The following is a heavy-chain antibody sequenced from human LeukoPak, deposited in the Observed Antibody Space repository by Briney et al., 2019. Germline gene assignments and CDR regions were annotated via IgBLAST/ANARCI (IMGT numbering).Heavy chain of an antibody. V-gene: IGHV4-39*01. CDR3: ARQGTTVVEKLFDY. CDR1: GGSISSGSYY. Sequence: SETLSLTCTVSGGSISSGSYYWSWIRQPPGKGLEWIGSIYHSGSTYYNPSLKSRVTISVDTSKNQFSLKLSSVTAADTAVYYCARQGTTVVEKLFDYWGQGTLVTVSS. CDR2: IYHSGST. J-gene: IGHJ4*02. D-gene: IGHD4-23*01.